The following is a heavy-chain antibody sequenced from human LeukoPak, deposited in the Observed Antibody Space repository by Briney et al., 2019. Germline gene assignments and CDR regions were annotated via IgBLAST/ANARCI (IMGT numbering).Heavy chain of an antibody. V-gene: IGHV3-23*01. Sequence: PGESLRLSCAASGFTFSSYAMARVRQAPGKGLEWVSGISDRGGTTYYADSVEGRFTISRDNSKNTLYLQMNNLGAEDTAVYYCAKVTSAGSCYQSDYWGQGTLVTVSS. D-gene: IGHD2-15*01. CDR3: AKVTSAGSCYQSDY. CDR2: ISDRGGTT. CDR1: GFTFSSYA. J-gene: IGHJ4*02.